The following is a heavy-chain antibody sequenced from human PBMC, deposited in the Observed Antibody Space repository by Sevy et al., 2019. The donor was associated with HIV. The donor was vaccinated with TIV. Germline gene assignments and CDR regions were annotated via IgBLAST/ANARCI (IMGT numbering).Heavy chain of an antibody. CDR3: ASQRGGYERLYYFDY. Sequence: GGSLSLSCAASGFSFSIYSMNWVRQAPGRGLEWVSYMSNTGSTIHYADSVKGRFTISRDNAKNSLYLQMNSLRAEDTAVYYCASQRGGYERLYYFDYWGQGTLVTVSS. CDR2: MSNTGSTI. J-gene: IGHJ4*02. V-gene: IGHV3-48*01. CDR1: GFSFSIYS. D-gene: IGHD5-12*01.